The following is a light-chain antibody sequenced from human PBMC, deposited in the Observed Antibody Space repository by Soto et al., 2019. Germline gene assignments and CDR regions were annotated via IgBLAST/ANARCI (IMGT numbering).Light chain of an antibody. V-gene: IGKV1-5*01. Sequence: DIQMTQSPSSLSASVGDRVTITCRASQSITYWLAWYQQKPGRAPNLLIYDVFNLQSGVPSRFSGSGSGTEFTLTISSLHPDDTATYYCQQYHSFSFTFGQGTKLEIK. J-gene: IGKJ2*01. CDR3: QQYHSFSFT. CDR1: QSITYW. CDR2: DVF.